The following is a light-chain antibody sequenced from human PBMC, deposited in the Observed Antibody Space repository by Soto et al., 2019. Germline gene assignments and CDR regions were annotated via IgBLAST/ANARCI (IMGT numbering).Light chain of an antibody. CDR3: QHFGDSVWT. Sequence: DIVLTQSAGTLSLSAGQRATLSCGASQSVSSSSVAWYRQRPGQAPRLLIYAVSSRAIDTPDRFSGSGSGTDFTLTISRLETEDFAVYYCQHFGDSVWTFGQGTKVDIK. CDR1: QSVSSSS. J-gene: IGKJ1*01. V-gene: IGKV3-20*01. CDR2: AVS.